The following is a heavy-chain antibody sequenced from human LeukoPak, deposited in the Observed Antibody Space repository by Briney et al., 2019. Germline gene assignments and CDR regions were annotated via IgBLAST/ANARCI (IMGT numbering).Heavy chain of an antibody. V-gene: IGHV4-34*01. J-gene: IGHJ5*02. CDR2: INHSGST. CDR3: ARGRTTIRWFDH. CDR1: GGSFSGYY. D-gene: IGHD5-24*01. Sequence: SETLSLTCAVYGGSFSGYYWSWIRQPPGKGLEWIGEINHSGSTNYNPSLKSRVTISVDTSKNQFSLKLSSVTAADTAVYYCARGRTTIRWFDHWGQGTLVTVSS.